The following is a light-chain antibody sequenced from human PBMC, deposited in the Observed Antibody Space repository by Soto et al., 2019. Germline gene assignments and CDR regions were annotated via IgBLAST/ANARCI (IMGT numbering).Light chain of an antibody. J-gene: IGKJ1*01. V-gene: IGKV3-15*01. CDR3: QQYNTWPET. Sequence: EIVMTQSPATLSVSPGERATLSCRASQSISNSLAWYHHRPGQAPRLLIYDAFTRATGIPARFSDSGSGTEFTLTIGSLQSEDFAVYYCQQYNTWPETFGQGTKVEI. CDR2: DAF. CDR1: QSISNS.